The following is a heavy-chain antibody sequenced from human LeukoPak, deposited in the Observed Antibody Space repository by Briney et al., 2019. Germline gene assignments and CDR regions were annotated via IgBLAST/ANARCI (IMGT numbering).Heavy chain of an antibody. J-gene: IGHJ4*02. D-gene: IGHD2-2*01. V-gene: IGHV1-2*02. CDR1: GYTFTDLW. Sequence: ASVKVSCKASGYTFTDLWIHWVRQAPGQGLEWMGWINPNSGGTNYAQKFQGRVTMTRDTSISTAYMELSRLRSDDTAVYYCARALGYCSRTSCYAFDYWGQGTLVTVSS. CDR2: INPNSGGT. CDR3: ARALGYCSRTSCYAFDY.